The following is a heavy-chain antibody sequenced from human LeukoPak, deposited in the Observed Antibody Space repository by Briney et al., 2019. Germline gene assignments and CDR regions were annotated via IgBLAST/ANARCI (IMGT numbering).Heavy chain of an antibody. CDR1: GFTFSNSA. D-gene: IGHD2-21*01. CDR2: IDYDSSHI. V-gene: IGHV3-21*01. J-gene: IGHJ6*03. Sequence: GGSLRLSCAASGFTFSNSAMNWVRQVPGKGLEWVSSIDYDSSHIYYAASVRGRFTISRDNARNSVYLQMNSLRAEDTAVYYCARLQKLPYYYIDVWGKGTTVTVSS. CDR3: ARLQKLPYYYIDV.